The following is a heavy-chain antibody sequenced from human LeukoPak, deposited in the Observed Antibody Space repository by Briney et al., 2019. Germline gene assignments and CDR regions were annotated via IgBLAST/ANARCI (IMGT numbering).Heavy chain of an antibody. V-gene: IGHV1-46*01. CDR1: GYTFTSSH. J-gene: IGHJ4*02. D-gene: IGHD2-15*01. Sequence: ASVKVSCKASGYTFTSSHIHWVRQAPGQGLEWMGIINPSGRSTNYAHKFQGRVTMTSDTSTSTVYMELSSLRSEDTAVYYCAREQGQVPGPLVVAGTYYFDYWGQGTLVTVSS. CDR2: INPSGRST. CDR3: AREQGQVPGPLVVAGTYYFDY.